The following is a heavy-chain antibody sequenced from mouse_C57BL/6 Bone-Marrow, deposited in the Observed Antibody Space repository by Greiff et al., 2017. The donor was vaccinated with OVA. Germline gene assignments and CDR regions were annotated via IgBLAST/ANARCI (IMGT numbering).Heavy chain of an antibody. CDR2: ISSGGSYT. CDR3: ARLGFYDGYFWFAY. Sequence: VQLKESGGDLVKPGGSLKLSCAASGFTFSSYGMSWVRQTPDKRLEWVATISSGGSYTYYPDSVQGRFTISRDNAKNTLYLQMSSLKSEDTAMYYCARLGFYDGYFWFAYWGQGTLVTVSA. CDR1: GFTFSSYG. D-gene: IGHD2-3*01. V-gene: IGHV5-6*01. J-gene: IGHJ3*01.